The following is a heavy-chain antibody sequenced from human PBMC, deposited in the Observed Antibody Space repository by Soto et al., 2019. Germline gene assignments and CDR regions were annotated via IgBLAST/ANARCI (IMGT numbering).Heavy chain of an antibody. J-gene: IGHJ2*01. V-gene: IGHV1-46*01. CDR3: ARSRIRSSFIGASSVYWYFDL. D-gene: IGHD3-16*02. CDR1: GYTFTSYY. Sequence: ASVKVSCKASGYTFTSYYMHWVRQAPGQGLEWMGIINPSGGSTSYAQKFQGRVTMTRDTSASTAYMELSSLRSEDTAVYYCARSRIRSSFIGASSVYWYFDLWGRGTLVTVSS. CDR2: INPSGGST.